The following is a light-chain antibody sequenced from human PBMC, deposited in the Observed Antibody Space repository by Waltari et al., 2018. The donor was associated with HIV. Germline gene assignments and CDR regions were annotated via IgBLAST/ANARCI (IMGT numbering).Light chain of an antibody. CDR1: SSDVGSYSL. V-gene: IGLV2-23*02. Sequence: QSALTQPASVSGSPGQSITISCTGTSSDVGSYSLVSWYQQHPGKAPKLMIYEVSKRPAGVSMRSAGLKAGNTAALTISELQAEDEADYYCCSYAVSSTLRGVVFGGGTELTVL. CDR3: CSYAVSSTLRGVV. J-gene: IGLJ2*01. CDR2: EVS.